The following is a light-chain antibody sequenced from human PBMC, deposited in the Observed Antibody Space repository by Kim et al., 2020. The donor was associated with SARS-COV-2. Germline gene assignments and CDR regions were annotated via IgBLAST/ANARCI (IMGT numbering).Light chain of an antibody. CDR3: NSRDSNDVVV. J-gene: IGLJ2*01. V-gene: IGLV3-19*01. CDR1: SLRSYY. Sequence: VAVGHTVRITCQGDSLRSYYATWYQQKPGQAPILVIYGKNNRPAGIPDRFSGSSSGNTASLTITGTQAGDEADYYCNSRDSNDVVVFGGGTKLTVL. CDR2: GKN.